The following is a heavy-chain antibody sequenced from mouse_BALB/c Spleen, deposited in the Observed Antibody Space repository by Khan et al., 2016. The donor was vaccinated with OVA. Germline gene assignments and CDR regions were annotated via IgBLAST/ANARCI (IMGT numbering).Heavy chain of an antibody. CDR2: INPHIGET. V-gene: IGHV1-20*02. CDR1: GYSFTGYF. J-gene: IGHJ2*01. D-gene: IGHD1-1*01. Sequence: EVQLQQSGPELVKPGASVKISCKASGYSFTGYFMNWVIQSHGKSLEWIGRINPHIGETFYNQKFKGKATLTVDESSSTAHMELRSLASEDSAVFYCERIYGSDFDYWGQGTTLTVSS. CDR3: ERIYGSDFDY.